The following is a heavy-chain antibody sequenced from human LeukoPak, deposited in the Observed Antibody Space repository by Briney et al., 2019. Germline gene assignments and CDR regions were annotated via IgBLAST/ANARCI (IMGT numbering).Heavy chain of an antibody. CDR3: AKDQEAIGGWYFYYFDY. Sequence: PGGSLRLSCAASGFTFSNYGLSWVRQAPGKGLEWVAFIRYDGSNKYYADSVKGRFTISRDNSKNTLYLQMNSLRAEDTAVYYCAKDQEAIGGWYFYYFDYWGQGTLVTVSS. CDR1: GFTFSNYG. D-gene: IGHD6-19*01. V-gene: IGHV3-30*02. J-gene: IGHJ4*02. CDR2: IRYDGSNK.